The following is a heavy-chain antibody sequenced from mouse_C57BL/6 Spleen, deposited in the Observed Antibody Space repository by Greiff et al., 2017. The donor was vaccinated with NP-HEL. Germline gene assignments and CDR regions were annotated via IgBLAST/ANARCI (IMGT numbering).Heavy chain of an antibody. CDR3: TRGTVYFDY. CDR1: GFTFSSYA. CDR2: ISSGGDYI. V-gene: IGHV5-9-1*02. J-gene: IGHJ2*01. Sequence: DVQLVESGEGLVKPGGSLKLSCAASGFTFSSYAMSWVRQTPEKRLEWVAYISSGGDYIYYVDTVKGRFTISRDNARNTLYLQMSRLKSEDTAMYYCTRGTVYFDYWGQGTTLTVSS. D-gene: IGHD3-3*01.